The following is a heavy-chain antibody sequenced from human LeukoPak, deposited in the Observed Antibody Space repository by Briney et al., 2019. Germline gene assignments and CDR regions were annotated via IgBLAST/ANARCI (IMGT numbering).Heavy chain of an antibody. CDR1: GFTFSSYS. CDR2: ISSSSSTI. CDR3: AKDRPRGDFWSGYQRRPDAFDI. D-gene: IGHD3-3*01. J-gene: IGHJ3*02. Sequence: GGSLRLSCAASGFTFSSYSMLWVRQAPGKGLEWVSYISSSSSTIYYADSVKGRFTISRDNAKNSLYLQMNSLRAEDTAVYYCAKDRPRGDFWSGYQRRPDAFDIWGQGTMVTVSS. V-gene: IGHV3-48*01.